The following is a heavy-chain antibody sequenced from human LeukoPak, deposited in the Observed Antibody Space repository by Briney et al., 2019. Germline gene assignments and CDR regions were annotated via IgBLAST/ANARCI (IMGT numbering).Heavy chain of an antibody. Sequence: GGSLRLSCAGSGFIFNNYAMHWVRQPPGKGLEWVSGISWNSGSIDYADSVKGRFTISRDNAKNSLHLQMNSLRVEDTAFYYCAKDNRRHYTSGPNPDSLHWGQGALVTVSS. J-gene: IGHJ4*02. CDR2: ISWNSGSI. CDR3: AKDNRRHYTSGPNPDSLH. D-gene: IGHD6-19*01. CDR1: GFIFNNYA. V-gene: IGHV3-9*01.